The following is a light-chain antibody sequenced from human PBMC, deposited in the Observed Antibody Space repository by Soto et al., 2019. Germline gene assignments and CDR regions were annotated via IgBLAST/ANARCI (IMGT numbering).Light chain of an antibody. J-gene: IGLJ7*01. V-gene: IGLV1-44*01. CDR3: ATWVDSLNAAG. CDR1: SSNIGGNT. Sequence: QSVLTQPPSLSGTPGQRVTISCSGSSSNIGGNTVHWYQHIPRTAHKLLIYINDQRPSGVPARFSGSRPGTSASLAISGLQAGCEADYYFATWVDSLNAAGFGGGTQLTVL. CDR2: IND.